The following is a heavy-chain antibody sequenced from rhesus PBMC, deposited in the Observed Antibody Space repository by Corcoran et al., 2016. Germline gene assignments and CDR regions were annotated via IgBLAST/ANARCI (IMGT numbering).Heavy chain of an antibody. CDR1: GGSFSSYW. V-gene: IGHV4-80*01. CDR2: INGNSGST. D-gene: IGHD6-25*01. Sequence: QVQLQESGPGLVKPSETLSLTCAVSGGSFSSYWWSWIRQPPGKGLEWIGDINGNSGSTNYNPSLKSRITILKAASKHQFYLKLSSVTAADTAVYYCARYIATAFGYWGRGVLVTVSS. J-gene: IGHJ4*01. CDR3: ARYIATAFGY.